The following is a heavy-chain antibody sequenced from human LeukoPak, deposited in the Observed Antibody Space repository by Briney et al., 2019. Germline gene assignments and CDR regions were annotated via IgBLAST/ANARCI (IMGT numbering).Heavy chain of an antibody. CDR3: ARASAVAGTGASGY. V-gene: IGHV1-8*03. J-gene: IGHJ4*02. CDR1: GYTFTSYD. Sequence: ASVKVSCKASGYTFTSYDINWVRQATGQGLEWMGWMNPNSGNTGYAQKFQGRVTITRNTSISTAYMELSSLRSEDTAVYYCARASAVAGTGASGYWGQGTLVTVSS. CDR2: MNPNSGNT. D-gene: IGHD6-19*01.